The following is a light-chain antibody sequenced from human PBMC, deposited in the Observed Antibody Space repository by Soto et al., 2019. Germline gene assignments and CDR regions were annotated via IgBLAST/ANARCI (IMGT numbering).Light chain of an antibody. CDR1: SGDIGTYNL. CDR2: EGN. Sequence: QSALTQPASVSGSPGQSITISCSGTSGDIGTYNLVSWYQQHPGRAPKLIIFEGNQPPSGVSNRFSATKSGNTASLTVSGLQAEDEADYHCCSYAGRSTVIFGGGTKLTVL. J-gene: IGLJ2*01. V-gene: IGLV2-23*01. CDR3: CSYAGRSTVI.